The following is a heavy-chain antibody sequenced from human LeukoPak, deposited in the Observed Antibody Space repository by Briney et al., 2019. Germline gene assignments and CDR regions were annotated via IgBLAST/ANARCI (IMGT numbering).Heavy chain of an antibody. CDR2: IYHSGST. V-gene: IGHV4-38-2*02. J-gene: IGHJ4*02. Sequence: KPSETLSLTCTVSGYSISSGYYWGWIRQPPGQGLEWIGSIYHSGSTYYNPSLKSRVTISVDTSKNQFSLKLSSVTAADTAVYYCARDIRGYDSSGYYLYYFDYWGQGTLVTVSS. CDR3: ARDIRGYDSSGYYLYYFDY. CDR1: GYSISSGYY. D-gene: IGHD3-22*01.